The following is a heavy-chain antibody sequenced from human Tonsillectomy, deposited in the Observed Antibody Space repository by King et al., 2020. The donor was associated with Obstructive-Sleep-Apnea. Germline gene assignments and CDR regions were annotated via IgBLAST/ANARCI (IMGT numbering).Heavy chain of an antibody. CDR2: ISSSSSTI. V-gene: IGHV3-48*04. D-gene: IGHD2/OR15-2a*01. CDR3: ARDSTTGDYGMDV. Sequence: VQLVESGGGLVQPGGSLRLSCAASGFTFSSYSMNWVRQAPGKGLEWVSYISSSSSTIYYADSVKGRFTISRDNAKNSLYLQMNSLRAEDTAVYYCARDSTTGDYGMDVWGQGTTVTVSS. CDR1: GFTFSSYS. J-gene: IGHJ6*02.